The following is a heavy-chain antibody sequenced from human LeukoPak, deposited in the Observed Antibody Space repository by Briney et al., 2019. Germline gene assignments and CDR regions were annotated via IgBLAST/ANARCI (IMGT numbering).Heavy chain of an antibody. J-gene: IGHJ3*02. CDR2: VSHDGGRP. Sequence: GGSLRLSCAASGFTFSSYGMHWVRQAPGKGLEWVAVVSHDGGRPSYADSVKGRFTISRDNSKNTLYLQMSSLGPEDTAVYYCAKGRTIWWWFDASAIWGQGTMVTVSS. D-gene: IGHD2-21*01. CDR1: GFTFSSYG. V-gene: IGHV3-30*18. CDR3: AKGRTIWWWFDASAI.